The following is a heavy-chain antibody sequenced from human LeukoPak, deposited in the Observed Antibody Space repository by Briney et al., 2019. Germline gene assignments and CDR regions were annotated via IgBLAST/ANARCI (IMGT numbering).Heavy chain of an antibody. Sequence: SGPTLVKPTQTLTLTCTLSGSSVSTSAVGVAWIRQPPGKALEWLALIYWDDDKRHRPSLKSRLPITTDTSKNQAVLTMTNMDPGETAKFSCAHRLRPPFGYNNVFAFWGKGTRVTVPS. CDR3: AHRLRPPFGYNNVFAF. CDR1: GSSVSTSAVG. V-gene: IGHV2-5*02. J-gene: IGHJ4*02. CDR2: IYWDDDK. D-gene: IGHD3-9*01.